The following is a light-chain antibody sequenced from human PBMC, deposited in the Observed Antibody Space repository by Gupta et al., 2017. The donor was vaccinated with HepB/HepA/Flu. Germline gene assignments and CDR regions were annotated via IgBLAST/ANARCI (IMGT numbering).Light chain of an antibody. CDR3: QQYDSFPPT. V-gene: IGKV1D-8*01. CDR1: QSISSS. CDR2: AAS. J-gene: IGKJ4*01. Sequence: WMTQSPSLVSASPGDRVTISCRVSQSISSSLAWYQKKSGRAPELLVYAASTLQSGVPLRFSGSGSGTDFTLTISGLQSEDYGTYYCQQYDSFPPTFDGGTQVEI.